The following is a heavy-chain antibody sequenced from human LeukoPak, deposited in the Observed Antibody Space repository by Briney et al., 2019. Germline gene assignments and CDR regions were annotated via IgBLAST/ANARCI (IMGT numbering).Heavy chain of an antibody. V-gene: IGHV4-61*02. Sequence: SETLSLTCTVSGGSISSGSYYWSWIRQPAGKGLEWIGRIYTSGSTNYNPSLKSRVTISVDTSKNQFSLKLSSVTAADTAVYYCARGLRLRDLDYWGQGTLVTVSS. CDR1: GGSISSGSYY. D-gene: IGHD3-16*01. CDR2: IYTSGST. CDR3: ARGLRLRDLDY. J-gene: IGHJ4*02.